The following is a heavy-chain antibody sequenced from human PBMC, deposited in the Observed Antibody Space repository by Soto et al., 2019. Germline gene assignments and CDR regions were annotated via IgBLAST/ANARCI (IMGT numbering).Heavy chain of an antibody. CDR2: TYYRSKWYN. J-gene: IGHJ5*02. V-gene: IGHV6-1*01. Sequence: SQTLSLTCAISGDSVSSNSAAWNWIRQSPSRGLEWLGRTYYRSKWYNDYAVSVKSRITINPDTSKNQSSLQLNSVTPEDKAVYYCSGTCGSAGSVYSNWFDTWGQGTLVTVSS. D-gene: IGHD2-15*01. CDR1: GDSVSSNSAA. CDR3: SGTCGSAGSVYSNWFDT.